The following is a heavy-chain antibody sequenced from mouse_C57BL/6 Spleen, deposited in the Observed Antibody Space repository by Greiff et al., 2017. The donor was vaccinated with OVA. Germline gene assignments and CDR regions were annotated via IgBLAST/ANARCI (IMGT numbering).Heavy chain of an antibody. V-gene: IGHV1-63*01. CDR2: IYPGGGYT. Sequence: VQLQQSGAELVRPGTSVKMSCKASGYTFTNYWIGWAKQRPGHGLEWIGDIYPGGGYTNYNEKFKGKATLTADKSSSTAYMQFSSLTSEDSASYYCAREGKLSFDYWGQGTTRTVSS. J-gene: IGHJ2*01. CDR1: GYTFTNYW. CDR3: AREGKLSFDY.